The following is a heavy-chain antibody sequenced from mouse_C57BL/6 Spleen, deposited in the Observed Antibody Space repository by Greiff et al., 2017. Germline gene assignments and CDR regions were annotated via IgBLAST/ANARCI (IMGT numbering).Heavy chain of an antibody. D-gene: IGHD4-1*01. V-gene: IGHV1-15*01. CDR3: TRTGTRAMDY. Sequence: QVQLQQSGAELVRPGASVTLSCKASGYTFTDYEMHWVKQTPVHGLEWIGAIDPETGGTAYNQKFKGKAILTADKSSSTAYMELRSLTSEDSAVYYCTRTGTRAMDYWGQGTSVNVCS. J-gene: IGHJ4*01. CDR1: GYTFTDYE. CDR2: IDPETGGT.